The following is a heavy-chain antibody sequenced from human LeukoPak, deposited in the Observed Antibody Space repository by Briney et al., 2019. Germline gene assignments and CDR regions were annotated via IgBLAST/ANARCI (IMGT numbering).Heavy chain of an antibody. CDR1: SDSFRRYF. CDR3: GRPGYTAVYYFLDY. CDR2: IYSIGTT. D-gene: IGHD5/OR15-5a*01. J-gene: IGHJ4*02. V-gene: IGHV4-4*07. Sequence: PSETLSLTCTVSSDSFRRYFWGCARQPPGKGLEWIGRIYSIGTTHYNPSLKSRVTMSMDASTNQFSLNLRSMTAADTAVYYCGRPGYTAVYYFLDYWSQGTLVAVS.